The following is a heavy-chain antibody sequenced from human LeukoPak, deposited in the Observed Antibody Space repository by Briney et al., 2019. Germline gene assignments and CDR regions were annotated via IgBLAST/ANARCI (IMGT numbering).Heavy chain of an antibody. D-gene: IGHD5-12*01. CDR2: ISGSGGST. CDR1: GFTFSSYA. J-gene: IGHJ5*02. Sequence: GGSLRLSCAASGFTFSSYAMSWVRQAPGKGLERVSAISGSGGSTYYADSVKGRFTISRDNSKNTLNLQMNSLRVEDTALYYCARGVGNGYSGYGFRWYDLWGQGTLVTVSS. CDR3: ARGVGNGYSGYGFRWYDL. V-gene: IGHV3-23*01.